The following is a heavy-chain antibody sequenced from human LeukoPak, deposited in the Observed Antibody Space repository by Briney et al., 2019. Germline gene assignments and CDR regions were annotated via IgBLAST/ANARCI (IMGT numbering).Heavy chain of an antibody. Sequence: GGSLRLSCVVSGFAFEEYGMTWVRQAPGKGLEWVSGIDWSGVSTGYADSVKGRFTTSRDNAKKSLYLQMNSLRVEDTALYYCARVGGDYEFPTYYMDLWGKGTTVTVFS. CDR2: IDWSGVST. CDR3: ARVGGDYEFPTYYMDL. V-gene: IGHV3-20*04. J-gene: IGHJ6*03. D-gene: IGHD4-17*01. CDR1: GFAFEEYG.